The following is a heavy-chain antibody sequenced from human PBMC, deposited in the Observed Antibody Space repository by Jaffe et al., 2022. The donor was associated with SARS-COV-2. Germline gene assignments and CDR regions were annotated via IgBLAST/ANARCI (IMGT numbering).Heavy chain of an antibody. V-gene: IGHV5-10-1*03. CDR3: ARHPWGSGNWYFDL. CDR2: IDPSDSYT. J-gene: IGHJ2*01. Sequence: EEQLVQSGAEVKKPGESLTISCKGSRDSFTISWISWVRQMPGKGLEWLGRIDPSDSYTDYSPSFQGHVTISVDKSISTAYLQWSSLKASDTATYYCARHPWGSGNWYFDLWGRGTLVTVSS. D-gene: IGHD7-27*01. CDR1: RDSFTISW.